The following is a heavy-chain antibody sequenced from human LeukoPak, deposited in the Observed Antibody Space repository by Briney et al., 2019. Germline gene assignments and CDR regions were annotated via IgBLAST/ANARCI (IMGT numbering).Heavy chain of an antibody. V-gene: IGHV3-23*01. Sequence: GGSLRLSCAASGFTFSTYPMSWVRQSPGKGLEWVSSMSGSGSSTYYEDSVKGRFTISRDNSKNTLYLQMNSLRAEDTAVYYCAKDRSTLLYFDYWGQGTLVTVSS. D-gene: IGHD3-16*02. CDR1: GFTFSTYP. CDR2: MSGSGSST. J-gene: IGHJ4*02. CDR3: AKDRSTLLYFDY.